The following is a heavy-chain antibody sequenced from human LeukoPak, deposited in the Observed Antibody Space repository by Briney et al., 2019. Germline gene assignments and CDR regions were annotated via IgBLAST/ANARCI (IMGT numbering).Heavy chain of an antibody. V-gene: IGHV4-34*01. Sequence: SETLSLTCAVYGGSFSGYYWSWIRQPPGKGLEWIGEINHSGSTNYNPSLKSRATVSVDTSKNQFSLKLSALTAADTAMYYCARVRTPYHYKSIDPPGALDIWGQGTMVTVSS. D-gene: IGHD3-22*01. CDR2: INHSGST. CDR1: GGSFSGYY. J-gene: IGHJ3*02. CDR3: ARVRTPYHYKSIDPPGALDI.